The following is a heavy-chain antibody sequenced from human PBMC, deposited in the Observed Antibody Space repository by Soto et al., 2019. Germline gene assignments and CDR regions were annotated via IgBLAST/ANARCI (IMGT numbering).Heavy chain of an antibody. CDR3: ARAIRRQQLSRNIRFDP. V-gene: IGHV4-34*01. CDR2: INHSGST. Sequence: QVQLQQWGAGLLKPSETLSLTCAVYGGSFSGYYWSWIRQPPGKGLEWIGEINHSGSTNYNPSLKSRVTISVXXSXNXXSLKLSSVTAADTAVYYCARAIRRQQLSRNIRFDPWGQGTLVTVSS. CDR1: GGSFSGYY. D-gene: IGHD6-13*01. J-gene: IGHJ5*02.